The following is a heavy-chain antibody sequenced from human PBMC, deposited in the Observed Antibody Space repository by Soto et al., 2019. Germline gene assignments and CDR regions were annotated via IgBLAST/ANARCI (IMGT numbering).Heavy chain of an antibody. CDR1: GYTFTRYD. CDR2: MNPNSGNT. CDR3: ARTNGDYDY. V-gene: IGHV1-8*01. Sequence: QVQLVQSGAEVKKPGASVKVSCKASGYTFTRYDINWVRQATGQGLEWMGWMNPNSGNTGYAQKFQGRVTMTRKNSISTAYLELSSLSSDDTAVYYCARTNGDYDYWGQGTLVTVSS. J-gene: IGHJ4*02. D-gene: IGHD4-17*01.